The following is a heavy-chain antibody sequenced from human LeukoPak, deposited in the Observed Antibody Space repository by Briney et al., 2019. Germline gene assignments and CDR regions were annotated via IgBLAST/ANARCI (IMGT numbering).Heavy chain of an antibody. V-gene: IGHV3-48*02. Sequence: GGSLRLSCAASGFTFSSYGMHWVRQAPGKGLEWVSFVSSSGSSIYYADSVKGRFTISRDNAKNSLYLQMNSLRDEDTAVYYCARSLYSGTYYGGRYFDYWGQGSLVTVSS. D-gene: IGHD1-26*01. CDR3: ARSLYSGTYYGGRYFDY. CDR1: GFTFSSYG. CDR2: VSSSGSSI. J-gene: IGHJ4*02.